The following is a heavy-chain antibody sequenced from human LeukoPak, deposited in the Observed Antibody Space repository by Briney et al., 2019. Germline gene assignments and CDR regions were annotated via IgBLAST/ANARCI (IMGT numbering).Heavy chain of an antibody. CDR2: ISYDGSNK. Sequence: GGSLRLSCAASGFTFSSYAMHWVRQAPGKGLEWVAVISYDGSNKYYADSVKGRFTISRDNSKNTLYLQMNSLRAEDTAVYYCARDQRAIFGVVIIPDAFDIWGQGTMVTVSS. D-gene: IGHD3-3*01. CDR1: GFTFSSYA. V-gene: IGHV3-30-3*01. J-gene: IGHJ3*02. CDR3: ARDQRAIFGVVIIPDAFDI.